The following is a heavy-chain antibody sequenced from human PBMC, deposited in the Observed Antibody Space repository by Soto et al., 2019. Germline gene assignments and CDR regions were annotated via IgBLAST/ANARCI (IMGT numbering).Heavy chain of an antibody. CDR3: ARHPLIVATISXYFDY. V-gene: IGHV4-39*01. Sequence: PSETLSLTCTVSGGSISSSSYYWGWIRQPPGKGLEWIGSIYYSGSTYYNPSLKSRVTISVDTSKNQFSLKLSSVTAADTAVYYCARHPLIVATISXYFDYWGQGTLVTVSS. CDR2: IYYSGST. D-gene: IGHD5-12*01. CDR1: GGSISSSSYY. J-gene: IGHJ4*02.